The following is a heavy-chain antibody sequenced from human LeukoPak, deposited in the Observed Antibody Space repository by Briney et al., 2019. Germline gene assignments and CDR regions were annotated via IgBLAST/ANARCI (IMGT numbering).Heavy chain of an antibody. CDR2: ISGSGGST. J-gene: IGHJ3*02. Sequence: GGSLRLSCAACRFTFSSYAKSWVRQAPGKGLEWISAISGSGGSTYYADSVKGRFTISRDNSKNTLYLQMNSLRAEDTAVYYCAKAGQYSSSSPPRMFRHAFDIWGQGRMVTVSS. D-gene: IGHD6-6*01. CDR3: AKAGQYSSSSPPRMFRHAFDI. V-gene: IGHV3-23*01. CDR1: RFTFSSYA.